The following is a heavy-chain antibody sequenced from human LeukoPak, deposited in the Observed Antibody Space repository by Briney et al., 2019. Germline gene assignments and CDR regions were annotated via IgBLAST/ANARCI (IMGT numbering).Heavy chain of an antibody. CDR1: GGSMSDYY. CDR3: ARDYTMTHAFDI. Sequence: SXXLSLTCTVSGGSMSDYYWSWIRQPPGKGLEWIGYIYSTGSTNYNPSLKSRVTISVDTSKNQFFLNLNSLTAADTALYYCARDYTMTHAFDIWGQGTLVTVSS. V-gene: IGHV4-59*01. J-gene: IGHJ3*02. D-gene: IGHD3-22*01. CDR2: IYSTGST.